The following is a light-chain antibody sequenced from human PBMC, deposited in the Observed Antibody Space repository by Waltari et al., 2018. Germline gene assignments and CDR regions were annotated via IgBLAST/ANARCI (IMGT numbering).Light chain of an antibody. V-gene: IGKV3-20*01. CDR3: QQYGGSPAYT. Sequence: EIVLTQSPGTLSLSPGERATLSCRSSQSVSSSYLAWYQQKPRQAPRVLIYGASIRATGIPDRFSGSGSGTDFTLTISRLEPEDIALYFCQQYGGSPAYTFGQGTKLEI. J-gene: IGKJ2*01. CDR1: QSVSSSY. CDR2: GAS.